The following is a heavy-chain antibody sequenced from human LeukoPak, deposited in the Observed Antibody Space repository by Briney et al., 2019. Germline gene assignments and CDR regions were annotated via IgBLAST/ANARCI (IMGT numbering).Heavy chain of an antibody. Sequence: GASVKVSCKASGYTFTGYYMHWVRQAPGQGLEWMGWINPNSGGTNYAQKFQGRVTMTRDTSISTAYMELSRLGSDDTAVYYCARESIVRYFDWLLTRRDAFDIWGQGTMVTVSS. J-gene: IGHJ3*02. D-gene: IGHD3-9*01. CDR1: GYTFTGYY. CDR3: ARESIVRYFDWLLTRRDAFDI. CDR2: INPNSGGT. V-gene: IGHV1-2*02.